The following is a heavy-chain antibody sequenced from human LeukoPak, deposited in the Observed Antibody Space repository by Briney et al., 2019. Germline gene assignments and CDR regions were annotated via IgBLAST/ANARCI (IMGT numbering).Heavy chain of an antibody. CDR2: ISGSGGIQ. J-gene: IGHJ4*02. Sequence: GGSLRLSCAASGFTFSSDAMSWVRQASGKGLEWVSAISGSGGIQYYADSVKGRFTISRDNSKNTLYLQMNSLRAEDTAVYYCARNYSGSYHIDYWGQGTLVTVSS. CDR3: ARNYSGSYHIDY. CDR1: GFTFSSDA. D-gene: IGHD1-26*01. V-gene: IGHV3-23*01.